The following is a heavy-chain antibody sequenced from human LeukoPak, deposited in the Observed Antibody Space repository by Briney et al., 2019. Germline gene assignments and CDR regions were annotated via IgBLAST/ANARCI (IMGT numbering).Heavy chain of an antibody. V-gene: IGHV4-34*01. CDR2: INHSGST. Sequence: SETLSLTCAVYGGSFSGYYWSWIRQPPGKGLEWIGEINHSGSTNYNPSLKSRVTISVDTSKNQFSLKLSSVTAADTAVYYCARASGGSYSNFDYWGQGTLVTVSS. CDR1: GGSFSGYY. CDR3: ARASGGSYSNFDY. D-gene: IGHD1-26*01. J-gene: IGHJ4*02.